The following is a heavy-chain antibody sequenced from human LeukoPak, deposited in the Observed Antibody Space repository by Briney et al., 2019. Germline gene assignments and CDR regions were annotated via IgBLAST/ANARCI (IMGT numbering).Heavy chain of an antibody. Sequence: SVKVSCKASGGTFSSYAISWVRQAPGQGLEWMGRIIPILGIANYAQKFQGRVTITADKSTSTAYMELSSLRSEDTAVYYCASTQAISGIAVAGGFDYWGQGTLVTVSS. CDR1: GGTFSSYA. CDR3: ASTQAISGIAVAGGFDY. V-gene: IGHV1-69*04. J-gene: IGHJ4*02. D-gene: IGHD6-19*01. CDR2: IIPILGIA.